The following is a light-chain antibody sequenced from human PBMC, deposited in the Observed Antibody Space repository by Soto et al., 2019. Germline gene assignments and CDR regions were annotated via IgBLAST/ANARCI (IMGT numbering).Light chain of an antibody. J-gene: IGKJ5*01. CDR1: QSISDY. V-gene: IGKV1-5*01. CDR2: DAS. CDR3: QQYGSSPIT. Sequence: DIQMTQSPSTLSASVGDRVIITCRASQSISDYLAWYQQKPGKAPKLLIYDASNLESGVPSTFSGSGSGTEFTLTISSLQPDDFAVYYCQQYGSSPITFGQGTRLEIK.